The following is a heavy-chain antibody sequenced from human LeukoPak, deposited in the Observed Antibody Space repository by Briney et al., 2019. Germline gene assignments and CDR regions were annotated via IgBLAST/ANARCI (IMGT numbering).Heavy chain of an antibody. D-gene: IGHD3-9*01. V-gene: IGHV3-23*01. Sequence: GGSLRLSCAASGFTFSSYAMSWVRQAPGKGLEWVSAITGSGGNTYYADSVKGRFTISRDNSKNTLFLQMNSLRAEDTAVYYCAKWGDYDVLTGYYVSDYWGQGTLVTVSS. CDR1: GFTFSSYA. J-gene: IGHJ4*02. CDR2: ITGSGGNT. CDR3: AKWGDYDVLTGYYVSDY.